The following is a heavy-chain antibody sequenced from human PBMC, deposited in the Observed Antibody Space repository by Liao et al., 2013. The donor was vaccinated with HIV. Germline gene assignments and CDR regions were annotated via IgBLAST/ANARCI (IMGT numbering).Heavy chain of an antibody. J-gene: IGHJ6*03. D-gene: IGHD3-10*02. CDR1: GGSISAYY. CDR2: IYYSGNT. V-gene: IGHV4-59*01. CDR3: ARDLRSPYVSLYYMDV. Sequence: QVQLQESGPGLVRPSETLSLTCTVSGGSISAYYWSWIRQPPGKGLEWIGYIYYSGNTNYNPSLKSRVTISLDTSKNQFSLKVSSVTAADTAVYYCARDLRSPYVSLYYMDVWGKGTTVTVSS.